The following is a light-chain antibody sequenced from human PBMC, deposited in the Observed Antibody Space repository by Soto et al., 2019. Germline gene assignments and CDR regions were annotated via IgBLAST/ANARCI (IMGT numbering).Light chain of an antibody. CDR3: QRTYNAP. CDR2: SAF. CDR1: RGITGY. V-gene: IGKV1-27*01. J-gene: IGKJ5*01. Sequence: DIQLTQSPSSLSGSVGDRIIITCRVSRGITGYLNWYRQKPGKVPKLLIYSAFSVQSGVPSRFSGSGSGTDFTLSFSSLESEAVATSYGQRTYNAPFGQGTRLHIQ.